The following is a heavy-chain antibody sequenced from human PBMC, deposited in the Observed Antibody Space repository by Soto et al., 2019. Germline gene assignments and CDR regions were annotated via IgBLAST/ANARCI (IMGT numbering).Heavy chain of an antibody. Sequence: QVQLVQSGAEVKKPGASVTVSCKASGYTFTNYGFSWIRQAPGQGPEWMGWISAYNRDAVYAQKFQGRVTMTTDTSTTTGYMELRSLTSDDTAVYYCATDPDPTKPGYSRVCCFDYWGQATLVTVSS. CDR1: GYTFTNYG. J-gene: IGHJ4*02. CDR2: ISAYNRDA. CDR3: ATDPDPTKPGYSRVCCFDY. V-gene: IGHV1-18*01. D-gene: IGHD6-13*01.